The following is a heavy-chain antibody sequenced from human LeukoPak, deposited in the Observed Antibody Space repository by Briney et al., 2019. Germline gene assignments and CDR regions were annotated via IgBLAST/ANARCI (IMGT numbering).Heavy chain of an antibody. J-gene: IGHJ4*02. V-gene: IGHV1-2*06. D-gene: IGHD6-19*01. Sequence: ASVKVSCKASGYTFTSYYMHWVRQAPGQGLEWMGRINPNSGGTNYAQKFQGRVTMTRDTSISTAYMELSRLRSDDTAVYYCARTPRQWLVPFDYWGQGTLVTVSS. CDR2: INPNSGGT. CDR3: ARTPRQWLVPFDY. CDR1: GYTFTSYY.